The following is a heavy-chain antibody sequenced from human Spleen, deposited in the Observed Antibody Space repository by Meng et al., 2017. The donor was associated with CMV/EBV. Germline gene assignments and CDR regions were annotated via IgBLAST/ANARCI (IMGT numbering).Heavy chain of an antibody. J-gene: IGHJ4*02. D-gene: IGHD3-16*01. CDR3: VKDSRRSLIRGGDSYFDY. CDR1: GFTFDNYG. Sequence: SLKISCAASGFTFDNYGMSWVRQAPGKGLEWVSGISSNGGSVGYADSVKGRFTISRDNAKNSLSLQMNSLRPEDTALFYCVKDSRRSLIRGGDSYFDYWGQGTLVTVSS. CDR2: ISSNGGSV. V-gene: IGHV3-9*01.